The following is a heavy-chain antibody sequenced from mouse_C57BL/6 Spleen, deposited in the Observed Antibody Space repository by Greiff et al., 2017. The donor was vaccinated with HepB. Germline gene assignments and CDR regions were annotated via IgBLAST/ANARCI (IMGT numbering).Heavy chain of an antibody. J-gene: IGHJ4*01. V-gene: IGHV5-4*01. CDR1: GFTFSSYA. CDR2: ISDGGSYT. Sequence: EVQGVESGGGLVKPGGSLKLSCAASGFTFSSYAMSWVRQTPEKRLEWVATISDGGSYTYYPDNVKGRFTISRDNAKNNLYLQMSHLKSEDTAMYYCARGHYYGSSSFLYYAMDYWGQGTSVTVSS. D-gene: IGHD1-1*01. CDR3: ARGHYYGSSSFLYYAMDY.